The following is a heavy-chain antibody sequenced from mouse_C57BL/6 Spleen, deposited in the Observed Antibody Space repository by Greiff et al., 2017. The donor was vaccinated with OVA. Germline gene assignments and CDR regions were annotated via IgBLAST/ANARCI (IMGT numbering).Heavy chain of an antibody. CDR2: IDPSDSYT. CDR3: ARTGIYYYGSSYVNYAMDY. CDR1: GYTFTSYW. V-gene: IGHV1-69*01. J-gene: IGHJ4*01. Sequence: VKLMESGAELVMPGASVKLSCKASGYTFTSYWMHWVKQRPGQGLEWIGEIDPSDSYTNYNQKFKGKSTLTVDKSSSTAYMQLSSLTSEDSAVYYCARTGIYYYGSSYVNYAMDYWGQGTSVTVSS. D-gene: IGHD1-1*01.